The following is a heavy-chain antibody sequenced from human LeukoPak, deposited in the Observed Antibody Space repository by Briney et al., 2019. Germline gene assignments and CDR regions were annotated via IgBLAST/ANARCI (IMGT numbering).Heavy chain of an antibody. CDR1: GGSISTDY. CDR2: ICPSGRS. V-gene: IGHV4-4*09. D-gene: IGHD3-10*01. J-gene: IGHJ4*02. CDR3: ASLYYGSGLADDY. Sequence: SETLSLTCTVSGGSISTDYWNWIRQPPGKGLEWIGYICPSGRSNYSPSLKSRVTISADTSKRQFSLKLTSVTAADMAVYYCASLYYGSGLADDYWGQGILVTVSS.